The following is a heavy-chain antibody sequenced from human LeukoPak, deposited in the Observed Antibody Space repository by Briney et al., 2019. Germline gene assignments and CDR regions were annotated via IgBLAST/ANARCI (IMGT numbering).Heavy chain of an antibody. CDR1: GFTFSSYA. Sequence: GGSLRLSCAASGFTFSSYAMSWVRQAPGKGLEWVSAISGSGGSTYYADSVKGRFTISRDNSKNTLYLQMNSLRAEDTAVYYCAKEGHYYDSSGYFNPEYFQHWGQGTLVTVSS. CDR2: ISGSGGST. CDR3: AKEGHYYDSSGYFNPEYFQH. J-gene: IGHJ1*01. D-gene: IGHD3-22*01. V-gene: IGHV3-23*01.